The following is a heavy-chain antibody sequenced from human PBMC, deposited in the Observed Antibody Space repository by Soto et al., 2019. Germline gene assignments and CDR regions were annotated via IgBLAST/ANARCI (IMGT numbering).Heavy chain of an antibody. CDR2: INHSGST. V-gene: IGHV4-34*01. Sequence: SETLSLTCAVYGGSFSGYYWSWIRQPPGKGLEWIGEINHSGSTNYNPSLKSRVTISVDTSKNQFSLKLSSVTAADTAVYYCASLCSSTSCPYYYYGMDVWGQGNTVTVSS. D-gene: IGHD2-2*01. CDR3: ASLCSSTSCPYYYYGMDV. J-gene: IGHJ6*02. CDR1: GGSFSGYY.